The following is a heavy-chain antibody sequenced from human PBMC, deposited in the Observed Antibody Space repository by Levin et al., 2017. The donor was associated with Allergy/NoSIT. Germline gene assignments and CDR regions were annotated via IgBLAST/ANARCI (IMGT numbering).Heavy chain of an antibody. V-gene: IGHV3-30*18. CDR2: IAYDGSTT. CDR1: GFTFSRSG. J-gene: IGHJ4*02. D-gene: IGHD2-15*01. CDR3: AKESTRVRDFDS. Sequence: GESLKISCTASGFTFSRSGMHWVRQAPGKGLEWVAYIAYDGSTTYSADSVKGRFTIARDIRRNTLYLHMSSLRPQDTALYYCAKESTRVRDFDSWGQGALVSVSS.